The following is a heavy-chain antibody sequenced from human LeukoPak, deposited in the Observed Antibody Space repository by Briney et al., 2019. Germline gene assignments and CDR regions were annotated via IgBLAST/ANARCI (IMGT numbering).Heavy chain of an antibody. D-gene: IGHD2-2*01. CDR2: TYYRSTWYN. J-gene: IGHJ5*02. CDR1: GDSFASNSVT. CDR3: ARRLTQYDCFDP. V-gene: IGHV6-1*01. Sequence: QTLSLACAISGDSFASNSVTWNWIRQSPSRGLVWLGRTYYRSTWYNDYAVSVRGRITVNPDTSKNRFALHLNSVAPEDTAVYYCARRLTQYDCFDPWGQGILVTVSS.